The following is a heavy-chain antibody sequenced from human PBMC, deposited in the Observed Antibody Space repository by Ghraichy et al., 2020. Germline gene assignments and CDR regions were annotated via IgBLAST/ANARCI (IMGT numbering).Heavy chain of an antibody. D-gene: IGHD6-13*01. V-gene: IGHV3-21*01. Sequence: GESPNISCAASGFTFSSYSMNWVRQAPGKGLEWVSSISSSSSYIYYADSVKGRFTISRDNAKNSLYLQMNSLRAEDTAVYYCARDPPAAGTPPLYYYYYYGRDVWGQGTTVTVSS. J-gene: IGHJ6*02. CDR3: ARDPPAAGTPPLYYYYYYGRDV. CDR2: ISSSSSYI. CDR1: GFTFSSYS.